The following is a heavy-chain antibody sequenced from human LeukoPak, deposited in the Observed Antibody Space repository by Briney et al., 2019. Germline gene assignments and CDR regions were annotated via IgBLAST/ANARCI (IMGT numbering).Heavy chain of an antibody. D-gene: IGHD4-17*01. CDR2: INHSGST. J-gene: IGHJ5*02. V-gene: IGHV4-34*01. CDR3: ARAVGDYVEVNWFDP. Sequence: PSETLSLTCAVYGGSFSGYYWSWIRQPPGKGLEWIGEINHSGSTNYNPSLKSRVTISVDRSKNQFSLKLSSVTAADTAVYYCARAVGDYVEVNWFDPWGQGTLVTVSS. CDR1: GGSFSGYY.